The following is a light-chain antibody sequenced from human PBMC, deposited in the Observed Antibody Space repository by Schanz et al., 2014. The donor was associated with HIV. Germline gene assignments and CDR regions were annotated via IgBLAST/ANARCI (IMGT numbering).Light chain of an antibody. J-gene: IGKJ5*01. V-gene: IGKV3-11*01. CDR2: DAS. CDR3: QQRSNWPT. CDR1: QSVSRY. Sequence: PGERAPLSCRASQSVSRYLAWYQQKPGQAPRLLIYDASERATGIPARFSGSGSGTDFTLTISSLEPEDFAVYYCQQRSNWPTFGQGTRLEIK.